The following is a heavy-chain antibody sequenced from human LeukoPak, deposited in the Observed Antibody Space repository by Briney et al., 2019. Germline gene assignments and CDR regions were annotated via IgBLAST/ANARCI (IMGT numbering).Heavy chain of an antibody. J-gene: IGHJ5*02. CDR3: ARGGGLLWFGELRLCWFDP. D-gene: IGHD3-10*01. V-gene: IGHV6-1*01. CDR2: IYYRSKWYA. CDR1: GDSVSGNRAT. Sequence: SQTLSLTCAISGDSVSGNRATWNWLRQSPSRGLEWLGRIYYRSKWYADYAVSVKGRITINPDTSKNQFSLKLSSVTAADTAVYYCARGGGLLWFGELRLCWFDPWGQGTLVTVSS.